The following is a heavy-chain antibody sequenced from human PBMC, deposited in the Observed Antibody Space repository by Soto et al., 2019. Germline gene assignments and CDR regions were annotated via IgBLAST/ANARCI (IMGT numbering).Heavy chain of an antibody. CDR2: ISSSSSTI. CDR1: GVTFSSYS. D-gene: IGHD3-9*01. J-gene: IGHJ4*02. CDR3: ARAIMYYDILTGYYASHHFDY. Sequence: GGSLRLSCAASGVTFSSYSMNWVRQAPGKGLEWVSYISSSSSTIYYADSVKGRFTISRDNAKNSLYLQMNSLRAEDTAVYYCARAIMYYDILTGYYASHHFDYWGQGTLVTVSS. V-gene: IGHV3-48*01.